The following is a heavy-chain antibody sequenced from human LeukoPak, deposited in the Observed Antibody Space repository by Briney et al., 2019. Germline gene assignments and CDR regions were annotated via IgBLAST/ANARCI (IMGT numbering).Heavy chain of an antibody. D-gene: IGHD3-10*01. CDR3: AKDLVGTTLWFGELLVLPGDY. V-gene: IGHV3-30*18. Sequence: PGGSLRLSCAASGFTFSSYGVHWVRQAPGKGLEWVAVISYDGSNKYYADSVKGRLTISRDNSKNTLYLQMNSLRAEDTAVYYCAKDLVGTTLWFGELLVLPGDYWGQGTLVTVSS. J-gene: IGHJ4*02. CDR1: GFTFSSYG. CDR2: ISYDGSNK.